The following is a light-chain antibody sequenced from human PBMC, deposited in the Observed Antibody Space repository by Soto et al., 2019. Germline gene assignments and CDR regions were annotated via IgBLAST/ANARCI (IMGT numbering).Light chain of an antibody. Sequence: EIVLTQSPCTLSLSPGERATLSCRASQSVSSSYLAWYQQKPGQAPMLLIYGASSKATGIPDRFSGSGSGTDFTLTISRLEPDDFAVYYCQQYESSLRTFGQGTKVEIK. J-gene: IGKJ1*01. V-gene: IGKV3-20*01. CDR1: QSVSSSY. CDR2: GAS. CDR3: QQYESSLRT.